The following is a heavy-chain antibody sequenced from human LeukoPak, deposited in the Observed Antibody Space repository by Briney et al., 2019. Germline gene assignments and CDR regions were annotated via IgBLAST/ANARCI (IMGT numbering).Heavy chain of an antibody. CDR1: GDSISSAGYY. J-gene: IGHJ4*02. D-gene: IGHD5-12*01. Sequence: PSETLSLTCTVSGDSISSAGYYWSWIRQHPGKGLEWIGYIYYSGSTYYSPSLKSRVTISVDTSKNQFSLKLSSVTAADTAVYYCARVGVYSGYRFDYWGQGTLVTVSS. CDR2: IYYSGST. V-gene: IGHV4-31*03. CDR3: ARVGVYSGYRFDY.